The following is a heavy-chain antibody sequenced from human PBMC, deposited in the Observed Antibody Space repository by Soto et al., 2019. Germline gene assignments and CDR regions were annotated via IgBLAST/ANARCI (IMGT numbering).Heavy chain of an antibody. V-gene: IGHV4-30-2*01. J-gene: IGHJ4*02. CDR2: IYHSGST. Sequence: QLQLQESGSGLVKPSQTLSLTCAVSGVSISSGGYSWSWIRQPPGKGLEWIGYIYHSGSTYYNPALETRVSIPVDRAKNQFSLKLSSVTAADTAVYYCARGMTTVTTLDYWGQGTLVTVSS. CDR3: ARGMTTVTTLDY. CDR1: GVSISSGGYS. D-gene: IGHD4-4*01.